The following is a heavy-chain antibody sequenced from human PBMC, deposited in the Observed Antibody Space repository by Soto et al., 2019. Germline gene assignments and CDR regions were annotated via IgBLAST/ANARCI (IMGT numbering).Heavy chain of an antibody. CDR3: VRGGRGYTRDDVFDI. Sequence: EVQLVESGGGRVKPGGSLRLSCVDSGFTFSSYSMNWVRQAPGKGLEWVSSISSTSSPIFYADSLKGRFTILRDNAQRSLNLQMNSPRAEDTAVYYCVRGGRGYTRDDVFDIWGQGTMVTVSS. CDR2: ISSTSSPI. D-gene: IGHD2-2*02. V-gene: IGHV3-21*06. CDR1: GFTFSSYS. J-gene: IGHJ3*02.